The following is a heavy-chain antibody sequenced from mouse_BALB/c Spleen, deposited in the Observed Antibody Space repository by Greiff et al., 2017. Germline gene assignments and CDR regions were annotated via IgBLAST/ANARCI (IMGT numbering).Heavy chain of an antibody. CDR1: GFTFSDYG. Sequence: EVHLVESGGGLVQPGGSRKLSCAASGFTFSDYGMAWVRQAPGKGPEWVAFISNLAYSIYYADTVTGRFTISRENAKNTLYLEMSSLRSEDTAMYYCARDYYGSTWFAYWGQGTLVTVSA. CDR3: ARDYYGSTWFAY. V-gene: IGHV5-15*02. J-gene: IGHJ3*01. CDR2: ISNLAYSI. D-gene: IGHD1-1*01.